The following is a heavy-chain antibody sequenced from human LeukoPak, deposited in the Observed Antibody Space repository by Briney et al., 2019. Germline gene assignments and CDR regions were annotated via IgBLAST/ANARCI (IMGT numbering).Heavy chain of an antibody. Sequence: SETLSLTCTVSGGSISSSSYYWGWIHQPPGKGLEWIGSIYYSGSTYYNPSLKSRVTISVDTSKNQFSLKLSSVTAADTAVYYCARGLHIVVVTGYYFDYWGQGTLVTVSS. CDR2: IYYSGST. CDR1: GGSISSSSYY. D-gene: IGHD2-21*02. CDR3: ARGLHIVVVTGYYFDY. V-gene: IGHV4-39*07. J-gene: IGHJ4*02.